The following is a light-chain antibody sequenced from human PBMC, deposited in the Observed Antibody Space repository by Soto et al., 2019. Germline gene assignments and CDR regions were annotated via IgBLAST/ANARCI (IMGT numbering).Light chain of an antibody. J-gene: IGKJ5*01. Sequence: DIQMTQSPSTLSASVGDRVTITCRASQSISNLLAWYQQKPGRAPTLLIYKASTLESGVPSRFSGSGSGPEFSLTISSLQPDDFATYYCQQYTSYPLTFGQGTRLDIK. CDR2: KAS. CDR3: QQYTSYPLT. CDR1: QSISNL. V-gene: IGKV1-5*03.